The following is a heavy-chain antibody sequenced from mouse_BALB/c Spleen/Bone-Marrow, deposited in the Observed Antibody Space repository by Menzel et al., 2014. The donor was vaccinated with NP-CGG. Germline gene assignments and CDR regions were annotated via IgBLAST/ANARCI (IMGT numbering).Heavy chain of an antibody. J-gene: IGHJ4*01. Sequence: EVQLQESGPELVKPGASVKISCKASGYSFTGYFRNWVMQSHGKSLEWIGRINPYNGDTFYNQKFKGKATLTVDKSSSTAHMELRSLASEDSAVYYCARGGLLRAMDYWGQGTSVTVSS. V-gene: IGHV1-20*02. CDR3: ARGGLLRAMDY. CDR2: INPYNGDT. CDR1: GYSFTGYF. D-gene: IGHD2-3*01.